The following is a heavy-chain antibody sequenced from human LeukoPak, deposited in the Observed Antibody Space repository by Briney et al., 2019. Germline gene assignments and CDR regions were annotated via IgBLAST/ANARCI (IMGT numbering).Heavy chain of an antibody. D-gene: IGHD5-18*01. J-gene: IGHJ4*02. CDR2: TYYSGRT. V-gene: IGHV4-30-4*03. CDR3: FRRGDRYGLVFEF. Sequence: SETLSLTCNVSGGSISSGDYYWSWIRQSPGKGLEWIGYTYYSGRTKYNPSLKSRVTISVDTSKNQFSLRLNSLTAADTAVYFCFRRGDRYGLVFEFWGRGTLVTVSS. CDR1: GGSISSGDYY.